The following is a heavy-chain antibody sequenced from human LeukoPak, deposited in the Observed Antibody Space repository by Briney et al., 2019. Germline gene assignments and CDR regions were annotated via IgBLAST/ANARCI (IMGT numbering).Heavy chain of an antibody. CDR3: ARERNLEIAVAGTIFDY. CDR1: GFTFSSYW. Sequence: PGGSLRLSCAASGFTFSSYWMHWVRQAPGKGLEWVSVIYSSGSTYYADSVKGRFTISRDNSKNTLYLQMNSLRAEDTAVYYCARERNLEIAVAGTIFDYWGQGTLVTVSS. V-gene: IGHV3-66*01. D-gene: IGHD6-19*01. J-gene: IGHJ4*02. CDR2: IYSSGST.